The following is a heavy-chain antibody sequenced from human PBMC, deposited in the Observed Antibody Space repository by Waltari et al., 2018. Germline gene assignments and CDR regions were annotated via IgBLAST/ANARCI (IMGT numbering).Heavy chain of an antibody. CDR1: GFPFSSYG. CDR2: IRYDGSNK. V-gene: IGHV3-30*02. J-gene: IGHJ4*02. CDR3: AKVSPAARLGDY. D-gene: IGHD6-6*01. Sequence: QVQLVESGGGVVQPGGSLRLSCAASGFPFSSYGMHWVRQAPGKGLEWVAFIRYDGSNKYYADSVKGRFTISRDNSKNTLYLQMNSLRAEDTAVYYCAKVSPAARLGDYWGQGTLVTVSS.